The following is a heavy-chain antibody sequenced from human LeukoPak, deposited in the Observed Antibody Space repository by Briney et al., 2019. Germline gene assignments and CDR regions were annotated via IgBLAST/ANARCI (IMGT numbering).Heavy chain of an antibody. CDR1: GFTFSSYA. Sequence: PGGSLRLSCAASGFTFSSYAMHWVRQAPGKGLEWVAVISYDGSNKYYADSVKGRFTISRDNSKNTLYLQMNSLRAEDTAVYYCARGIGVVVPAAILHYWGQGTLVTVSS. CDR3: ARGIGVVVPAAILHY. CDR2: ISYDGSNK. V-gene: IGHV3-30-3*01. D-gene: IGHD2-2*01. J-gene: IGHJ4*02.